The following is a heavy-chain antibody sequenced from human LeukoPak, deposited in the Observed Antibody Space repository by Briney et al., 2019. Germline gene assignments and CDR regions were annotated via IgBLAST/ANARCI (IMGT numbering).Heavy chain of an antibody. J-gene: IGHJ3*02. CDR2: FDPEDGET. D-gene: IGHD6-19*01. V-gene: IGHV1-24*01. CDR1: GYTLTELS. Sequence: VASVKVSCKVSGYTLTELSMHWVRQAPGKGLEWMGGFDPEDGETIYAQKFQGRVTMTEDTSTDTAYMELSSLRSEDTAVYYCATAPYSSGWYPLTGHWAFDIWGQGTMVTVSS. CDR3: ATAPYSSGWYPLTGHWAFDI.